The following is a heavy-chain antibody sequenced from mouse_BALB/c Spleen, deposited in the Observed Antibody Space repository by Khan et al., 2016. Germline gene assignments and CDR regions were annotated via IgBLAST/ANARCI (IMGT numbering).Heavy chain of an antibody. CDR1: GYSITSDYA. V-gene: IGHV3-2*02. Sequence: EVQLQESGPGLVKPSQSLSLTCTVTGYSITSDYAWNWIRQFPGNKLEWMGYISYSGSTRYYPSLKSRLSFTRDTSKNQFFLQLNSVTTEDTATYYCARTPTAYYTMDYWGQGTSVTVSS. D-gene: IGHD1-2*01. J-gene: IGHJ4*01. CDR2: ISYSGST. CDR3: ARTPTAYYTMDY.